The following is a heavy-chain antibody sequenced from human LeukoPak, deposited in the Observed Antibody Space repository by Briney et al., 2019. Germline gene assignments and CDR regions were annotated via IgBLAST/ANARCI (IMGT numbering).Heavy chain of an antibody. CDR2: INPNSGGT. V-gene: IGHV1-2*02. CDR1: GYTFTGYY. Sequence: ASVKVSCKASGYTFTGYYMHWVRQAPGQGLEWMGWINPNSGGTNYAQKFQGRVTMTRDTSISTAYMELSRLRSDDTAVYYCARGTIRIVVVPVNWFDPWGQGTLVTVSS. J-gene: IGHJ5*02. CDR3: ARGTIRIVVVPVNWFDP. D-gene: IGHD2-2*01.